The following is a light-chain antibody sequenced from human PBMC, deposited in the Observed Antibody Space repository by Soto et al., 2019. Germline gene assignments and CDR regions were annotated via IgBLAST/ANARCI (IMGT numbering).Light chain of an antibody. Sequence: DIQMTQSPSTLSASVGDTVTITCRASQTISNWLAWYQQKPGKAPKLLTYKASSLQSGVPSRFSGIGSGTEFTLTISSLQPDDFATYYCQQYNFYSRTFGQGTKVEIK. J-gene: IGKJ1*01. V-gene: IGKV1-5*03. CDR3: QQYNFYSRT. CDR1: QTISNW. CDR2: KAS.